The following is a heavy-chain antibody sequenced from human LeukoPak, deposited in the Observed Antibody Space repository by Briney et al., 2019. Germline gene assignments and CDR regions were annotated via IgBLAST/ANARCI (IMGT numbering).Heavy chain of an antibody. Sequence: GESLKISCKGSGYSFTTYWIGWVRQMPGKGLECMGIIYPGDSDTRYSPSFQGQVTISADKSISTAYLQWSSLKASDTAVYYCTRHETGPYFDYWGQGTLVTVSS. CDR3: TRHETGPYFDY. V-gene: IGHV5-51*01. J-gene: IGHJ4*02. CDR2: IYPGDSDT. D-gene: IGHD1-1*01. CDR1: GYSFTTYW.